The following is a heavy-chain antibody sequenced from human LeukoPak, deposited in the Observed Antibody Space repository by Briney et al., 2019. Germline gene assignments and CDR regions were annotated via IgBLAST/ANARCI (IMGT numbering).Heavy chain of an antibody. Sequence: ASVKVSCKASGYTFSGYYMNWVRQAAGQGLEGMGWVNSNRGDSSFAPKFQSRVTMTRDTSISTAYVELSRLRSDDTAVYYCARNQGDGFSYGSYWGQGTLVTVSS. V-gene: IGHV1-2*02. CDR2: VNSNRGDS. CDR3: ARNQGDGFSYGSY. J-gene: IGHJ4*02. D-gene: IGHD5-18*01. CDR1: GYTFSGYY.